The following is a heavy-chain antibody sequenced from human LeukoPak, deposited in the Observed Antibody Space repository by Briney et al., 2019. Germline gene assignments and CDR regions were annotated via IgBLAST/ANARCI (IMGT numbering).Heavy chain of an antibody. Sequence: GGSLRLSCAASGFTFSDYYMSWIRQAPGKGLEWVSYISSSGSTIYYADSVKGRFTISRDNAKNSLYLQMNSLRAEDTAVYHCARDYGSGSYYKMSYGMDVWGQGTTVTVSS. J-gene: IGHJ6*02. CDR1: GFTFSDYY. CDR2: ISSSGSTI. CDR3: ARDYGSGSYYKMSYGMDV. D-gene: IGHD3-10*01. V-gene: IGHV3-11*04.